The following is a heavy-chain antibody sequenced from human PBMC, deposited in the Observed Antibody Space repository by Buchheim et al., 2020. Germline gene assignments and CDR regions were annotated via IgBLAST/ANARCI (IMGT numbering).Heavy chain of an antibody. J-gene: IGHJ4*02. Sequence: QVQLVESGGGVVQPGRSLRLSCAASGFTFSSYGMHWVRQAPGKGLEWVAVISYDGSNKYYADSVKGLFTISRDNSKNTLYLQMNSLRAEDTAVYYCAKVYPYYYDSSGPFDYWGQGTL. CDR2: ISYDGSNK. CDR3: AKVYPYYYDSSGPFDY. D-gene: IGHD3-22*01. V-gene: IGHV3-30*18. CDR1: GFTFSSYG.